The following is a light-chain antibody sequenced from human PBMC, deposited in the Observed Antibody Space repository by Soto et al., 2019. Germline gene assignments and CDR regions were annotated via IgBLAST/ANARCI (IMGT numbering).Light chain of an antibody. Sequence: EIVLTQSPGTLSLSPGERATLSCRASQSISSSYLAWYQQKPGQAPRLLIYGASSRATGIPDRFSGSGSGTDFTLTVSRLEPEEFAVYYCQQCGSSPPYSFGQGTKLEIK. CDR1: QSISSSY. CDR2: GAS. CDR3: QQCGSSPPYS. V-gene: IGKV3-20*01. J-gene: IGKJ2*01.